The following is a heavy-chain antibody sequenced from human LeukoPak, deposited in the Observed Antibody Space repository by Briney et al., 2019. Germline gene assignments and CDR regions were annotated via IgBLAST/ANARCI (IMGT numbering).Heavy chain of an antibody. CDR2: ISSSSTYI. CDR3: ARDRIEDY. CDR1: GFTFSSYS. D-gene: IGHD3-16*02. V-gene: IGHV3-21*01. Sequence: PGGSLRLSCAASGFTFSSYSMNWVRQAPGKGLEWFSSISSSSTYIYYADSVKGRFTISRDNAKNSLFLQMNSLRAEDTAVYYCARDRIEDYWGQGTLVTVSS. J-gene: IGHJ4*02.